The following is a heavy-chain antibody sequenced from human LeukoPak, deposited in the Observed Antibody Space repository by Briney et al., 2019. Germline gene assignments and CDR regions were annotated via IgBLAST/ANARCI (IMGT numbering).Heavy chain of an antibody. CDR2: IRHDGSSK. CDR1: GFTFSTYG. Sequence: GGSLRLSCAASGFTFSTYGMHWVRQAPGKGLEWVAFIRHDGSSKYYADSVKGRFTISRDSSKDTLYLQMNSLRTEDTAVYYCAKDRLEGYGSARYYFDSWGQGSLVTVSS. V-gene: IGHV3-30*02. CDR3: AKDRLEGYGSARYYFDS. J-gene: IGHJ4*02. D-gene: IGHD3-10*01.